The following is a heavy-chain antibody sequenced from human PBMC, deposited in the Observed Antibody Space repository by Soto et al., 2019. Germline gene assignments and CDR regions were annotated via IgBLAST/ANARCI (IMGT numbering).Heavy chain of an antibody. J-gene: IGHJ3*02. D-gene: IGHD3-22*01. CDR3: ARVFFRLLAFDI. CDR1: GYTFTTYG. Sequence: QVPLVQSGGEVKKPGASVKVSCKASGYTFTTYGISWVRQAPGQGLEWMGWISAYNGNTSYAQKLQGRVTMTTDTSTSTAYMELRSLRSDDTAVYYCARVFFRLLAFDIWGQGTMVTVSS. CDR2: ISAYNGNT. V-gene: IGHV1-18*01.